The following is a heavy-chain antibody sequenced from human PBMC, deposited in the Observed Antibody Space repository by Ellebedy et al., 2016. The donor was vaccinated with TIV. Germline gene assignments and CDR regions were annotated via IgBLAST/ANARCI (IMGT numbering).Heavy chain of an antibody. CDR2: ISGTGGST. J-gene: IGHJ4*02. Sequence: GESLKISCAASGFTFSNYAMSSVRPAPGKGLEWVSIISGTGGSTSYADSVTGRFTISRDNSKNTMYLQMNSLRAEDTAVYYCAKSPSRKPGLVDSWGQGTLVTVSS. CDR1: GFTFSNYA. CDR3: AKSPSRKPGLVDS. V-gene: IGHV3-23*01. D-gene: IGHD1-14*01.